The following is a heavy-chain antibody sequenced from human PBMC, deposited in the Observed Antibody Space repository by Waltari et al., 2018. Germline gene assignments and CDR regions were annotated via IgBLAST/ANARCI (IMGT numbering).Heavy chain of an antibody. V-gene: IGHV3-74*01. J-gene: IGHJ4*02. CDR3: ARARWLVY. Sequence: DVRLVESGGGLAHPGGSLSLSGAASGLPFSSYWIYWVRQVPGKGLVWVSQINADGNRPNYAASVGGRFTISRDNAKDTLYLQMNSLRVEDTGVYYCARARWLVYWGQGTLVTVSS. CDR1: GLPFSSYW. CDR2: INADGNRP. D-gene: IGHD2-15*01.